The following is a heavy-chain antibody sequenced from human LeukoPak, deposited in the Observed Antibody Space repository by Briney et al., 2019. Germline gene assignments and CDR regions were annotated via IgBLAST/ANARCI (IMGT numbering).Heavy chain of an antibody. J-gene: IGHJ4*02. CDR2: INSDGSST. D-gene: IGHD2-15*01. CDR3: AREYCSGGSCEKTAKKPFDY. V-gene: IGHV3-74*01. Sequence: PGGSLRLSCAASGFTFSSYWMHWVRQAPGKGLVWVSRINSDGSSTTYADSVKGRFTISRDNAKNSLYLQMNSLRAEDTAVYYCAREYCSGGSCEKTAKKPFDYWGQGTLVTVSS. CDR1: GFTFSSYW.